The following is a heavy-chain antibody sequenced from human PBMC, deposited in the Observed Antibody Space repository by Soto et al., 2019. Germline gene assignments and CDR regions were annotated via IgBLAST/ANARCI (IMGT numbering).Heavy chain of an antibody. CDR1: GGSISNGGYY. V-gene: IGHV4-31*03. J-gene: IGHJ4*02. Sequence: PSETLSLTCTVSGGSISNGGYYWSWIRQPPGKGLEWIGYIYYSGSTYYNPSLKSRVTLSVDTSKNQFSLKLSSVTDADTAVYYCPRDEVVVPAAKDGYWGQGSLVTVSS. CDR3: PRDEVVVPAAKDGY. CDR2: IYYSGST. D-gene: IGHD2-2*01.